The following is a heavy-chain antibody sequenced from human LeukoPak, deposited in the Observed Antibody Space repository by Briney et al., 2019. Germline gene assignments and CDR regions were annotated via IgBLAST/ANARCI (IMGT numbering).Heavy chain of an antibody. D-gene: IGHD5-18*01. CDR1: GFTFSSYW. V-gene: IGHV3-7*01. Sequence: QPGGSLRLSCAASGFTFSSYWMSWVRQAPGKGLEWVANIKQDGSEKYYVDSVKGRFTISRGNAKNSLYLQMNSLRAEDTAVYYCAREGQGARGYSYGLDYWGQGTLVTVSS. CDR3: AREGQGARGYSYGLDY. CDR2: IKQDGSEK. J-gene: IGHJ4*02.